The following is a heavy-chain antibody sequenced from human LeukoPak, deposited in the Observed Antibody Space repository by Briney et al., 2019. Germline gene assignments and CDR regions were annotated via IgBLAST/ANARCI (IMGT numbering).Heavy chain of an antibody. CDR1: GFTYSSNA. Sequence: PGGSLRLSCAASGFTYSSNAMSWVRQAPGQGLKWVSTISTDSLNTYYADSVKGRLTISRDNSKSTLYLQMNSLRTEDTAIYYCAKHTYSGWYYGYWGQGTLVTVSS. V-gene: IGHV3-23*01. J-gene: IGHJ4*02. CDR2: ISTDSLNT. CDR3: AKHTYSGWYYGY. D-gene: IGHD6-19*01.